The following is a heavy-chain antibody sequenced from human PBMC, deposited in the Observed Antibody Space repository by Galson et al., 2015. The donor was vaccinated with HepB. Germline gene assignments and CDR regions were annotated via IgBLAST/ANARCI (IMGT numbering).Heavy chain of an antibody. J-gene: IGHJ4*02. V-gene: IGHV3-30*19. CDR3: ARDHLEPKEGFDY. Sequence: SLRLSCAASGFTFSDYGMHWVRQAPGKGLEWVAVISYDGSNTYYADSVEGRFTISRDNSKNTLYLQMNSLRAEDTAVFYCARDHLEPKEGFDYWGQGTLVTVSS. CDR2: ISYDGSNT. D-gene: IGHD3-3*01. CDR1: GFTFSDYG.